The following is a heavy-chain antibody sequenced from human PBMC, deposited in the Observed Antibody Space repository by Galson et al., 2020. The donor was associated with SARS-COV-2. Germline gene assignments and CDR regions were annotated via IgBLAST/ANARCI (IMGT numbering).Heavy chain of an antibody. CDR3: ARGGIAAACTVY. D-gene: IGHD6-13*01. J-gene: IGHJ4*02. V-gene: IGHV3-33*01. Sequence: GGSLRLSCAASGFTFSSSGMHWVRQAPGKGLEWVAVIWYDGSNKYYADSVKGRFTISRDNSKNTLYLQMNSLRAEDTAVYYCARGGIAAACTVYWGQGALVTVSS. CDR2: IWYDGSNK. CDR1: GFTFSSSG.